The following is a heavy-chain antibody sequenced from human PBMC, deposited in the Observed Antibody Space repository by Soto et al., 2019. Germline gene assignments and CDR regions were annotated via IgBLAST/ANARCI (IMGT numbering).Heavy chain of an antibody. Sequence: SETLSLTCTVSGGSISSYYWSWIRQPPGKGLEWIGYIYYSGSTNYNPSLKSRVTISVDTSKNQFSLKLSSVTAADTAVYYCARHSDILIGYYRNFDYWGQGTLVTVSS. CDR2: IYYSGST. D-gene: IGHD3-9*01. J-gene: IGHJ4*02. V-gene: IGHV4-59*01. CDR3: ARHSDILIGYYRNFDY. CDR1: GGSISSYY.